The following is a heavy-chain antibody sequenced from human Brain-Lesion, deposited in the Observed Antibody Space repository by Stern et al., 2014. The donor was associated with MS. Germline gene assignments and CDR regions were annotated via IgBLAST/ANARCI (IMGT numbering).Heavy chain of an antibody. CDR3: ARAVRNQLLSEY. Sequence: QVQLVQSGAEVKKPGASVKVSCKASGDTFSSYDLTWGRQASGHGIEWMGWMNPYSGNTGYAQKFKGRVSMTSDPSISTVYMELTSLTSDDTAVYFCARAVRNQLLSEYWGQGTLVTVSS. CDR2: MNPYSGNT. J-gene: IGHJ4*02. D-gene: IGHD2-2*01. CDR1: GDTFSSYD. V-gene: IGHV1-8*01.